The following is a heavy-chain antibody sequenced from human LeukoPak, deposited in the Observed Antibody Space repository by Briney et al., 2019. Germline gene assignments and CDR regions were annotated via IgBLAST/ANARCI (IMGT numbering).Heavy chain of an antibody. V-gene: IGHV3-30-3*01. J-gene: IGHJ4*02. Sequence: GGSLRLSCAASGFTFSTNHMHWVRQAPGKGLEWVAVISYDGSNKYYADSVKGRFTISRDNSKNTLYLQMNSLRAEDTAVYYCARGLYDYDYWGQGTLVTVSS. CDR3: ARGLYDYDY. D-gene: IGHD3-16*01. CDR1: GFTFSTNH. CDR2: ISYDGSNK.